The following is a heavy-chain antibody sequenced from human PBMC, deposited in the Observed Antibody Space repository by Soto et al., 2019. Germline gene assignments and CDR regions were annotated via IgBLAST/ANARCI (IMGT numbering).Heavy chain of an antibody. CDR1: GGTFSSYA. J-gene: IGHJ6*02. Sequence: SVKVSCKASGGTFSSYAISWVRQAPGQGLEWMGGIIPIFGTANYAQKFQGRVTITADESTSTAYMELSSLRSEDTAVYYCARDPACVPAAISFPSYGMDVWGQGTKVTVSS. D-gene: IGHD2-2*01. CDR2: IIPIFGTA. V-gene: IGHV1-69*13. CDR3: ARDPACVPAAISFPSYGMDV.